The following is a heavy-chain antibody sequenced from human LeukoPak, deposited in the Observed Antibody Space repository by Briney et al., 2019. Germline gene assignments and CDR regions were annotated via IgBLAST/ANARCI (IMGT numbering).Heavy chain of an antibody. D-gene: IGHD2-2*01. CDR1: GFTFSSYA. Sequence: GGSLRLSCAASGFTFSSYAMHWVRQAPGKGLEWVAVISYDGSNKYYADSVKGRFTISRDNSKNTLYLQMNSLRAEDTAVYYCARDGGYCSSTSCYGGYFDYWGQGTLVTVSS. CDR3: ARDGGYCSSTSCYGGYFDY. CDR2: ISYDGSNK. V-gene: IGHV3-30-3*01. J-gene: IGHJ4*02.